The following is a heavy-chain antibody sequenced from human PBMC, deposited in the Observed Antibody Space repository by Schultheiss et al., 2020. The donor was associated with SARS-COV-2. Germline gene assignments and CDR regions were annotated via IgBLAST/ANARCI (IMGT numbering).Heavy chain of an antibody. CDR2: IIPIFGTA. D-gene: IGHD2-2*01. CDR1: GDTFSISA. J-gene: IGHJ6*02. CDR3: ARGGYQLPHVYYYGMDV. V-gene: IGHV1-69*13. Sequence: SVKVSCRASGDTFSISAMNWVRQAPGQGLEWMGGIIPIFGTANYAQKFQGRVTITADESTSTAYMELSSLRSDDTAVYYCARGGYQLPHVYYYGMDVWGQGTTVTVSS.